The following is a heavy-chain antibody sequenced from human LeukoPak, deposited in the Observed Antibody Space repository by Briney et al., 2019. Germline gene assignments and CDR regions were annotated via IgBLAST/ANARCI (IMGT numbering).Heavy chain of an antibody. CDR2: VHSSGST. CDR1: GGSISSYY. D-gene: IGHD5-18*01. V-gene: IGHV4-59*01. Sequence: PSETLSLTCTVSGGSISSYYWRWIRQPPGKGLEWIGYVHSSGSTNYNPSLKSRVTISVDTSKNQFSLKLSSVTAADTAVYYCARYSYGGYHFDYWGQGTLVTVSS. CDR3: ARYSYGGYHFDY. J-gene: IGHJ4*02.